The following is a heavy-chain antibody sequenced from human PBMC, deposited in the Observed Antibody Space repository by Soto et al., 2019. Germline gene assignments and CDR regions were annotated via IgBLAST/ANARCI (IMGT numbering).Heavy chain of an antibody. CDR1: GGSFSGYY. Sequence: SETLSLTCAVYGGSFSGYYWSWIRQPPGKGLEWIGEINHSGSTNYNPSLKSRVTISVDTSKNQFSLKLSSVTAEDTAVYYCARSGIAARPRTNWFDPWGQGTLVTVSS. D-gene: IGHD6-6*01. V-gene: IGHV4-34*01. J-gene: IGHJ5*02. CDR2: INHSGST. CDR3: ARSGIAARPRTNWFDP.